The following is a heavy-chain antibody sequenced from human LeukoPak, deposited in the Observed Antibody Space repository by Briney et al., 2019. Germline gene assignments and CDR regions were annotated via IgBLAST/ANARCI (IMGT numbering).Heavy chain of an antibody. J-gene: IGHJ4*02. CDR3: ARHRLERRFISSYDY. D-gene: IGHD1-1*01. CDR1: GGSISSSSYY. V-gene: IGHV4-39*01. Sequence: PSETLSLTCTVSGGSISSSSYYWGWIRQPPGKGLEWIGSIYYSGSTYYNPSLKSRVTISVDTSKNQFSLKLSSVTAAGMAVYYCARHRLERRFISSYDYWGQGTLVTVSS. CDR2: IYYSGST.